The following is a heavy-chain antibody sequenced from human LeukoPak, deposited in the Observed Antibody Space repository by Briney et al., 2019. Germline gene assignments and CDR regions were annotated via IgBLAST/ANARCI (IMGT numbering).Heavy chain of an antibody. CDR1: GFTFSNYA. V-gene: IGHV3-23*01. D-gene: IGHD4-17*01. CDR2: ISGSGDTT. CDR3: AKDLTTVTTYFDY. J-gene: IGHJ4*02. Sequence: GGSLRLSCAASGFTFSNYAINWVRQPPGKGLEWVSIISGSGDTTYYADSVKGRFTISRDNSKNTLYLQMNSLRAEDTAVYYCAKDLTTVTTYFDYWGQGTLVTVSS.